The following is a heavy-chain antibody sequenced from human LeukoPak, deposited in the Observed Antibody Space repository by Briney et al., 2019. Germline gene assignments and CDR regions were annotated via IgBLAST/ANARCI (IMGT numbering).Heavy chain of an antibody. J-gene: IGHJ4*02. CDR2: FYRGDST. CDR1: GFTVSSSY. V-gene: IGHV3-53*01. Sequence: GGSLRLSCAASGFTVSSSYMYWVRQAPGKGLEWVSFFYRGDSTYYAESVRGRFAISRDNSKNTLYLLMNRLIPEDTAVYYCAREVVSSPSYFDSWGQGTLVTVSS. CDR3: AREVVSSPSYFDS. D-gene: IGHD2-15*01.